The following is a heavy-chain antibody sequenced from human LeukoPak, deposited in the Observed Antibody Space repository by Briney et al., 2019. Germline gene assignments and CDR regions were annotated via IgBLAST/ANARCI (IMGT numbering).Heavy chain of an antibody. CDR2: IIPIFGTA. D-gene: IGHD3-10*01. CDR3: ARDLQFGNYFDY. V-gene: IGHV1-69*05. J-gene: IGHJ4*02. CDR1: GGTFSSYA. Sequence: PGSSVKVSCKASGGTFSSYAISWVRQAPGQGLEWMGRIIPIFGTANYAQKFQGRVTITTDEFTSTAYMELSSLRSEDTAVYYCARDLQFGNYFDYWGQGTLVTVSS.